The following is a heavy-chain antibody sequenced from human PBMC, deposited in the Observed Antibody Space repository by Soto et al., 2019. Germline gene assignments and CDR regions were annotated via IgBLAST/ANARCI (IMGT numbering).Heavy chain of an antibody. CDR3: ATVGYYFDSSGEIMVDY. Sequence: ASVKVSCKVSGYTLTELSMHWVRQAPGKGLEWMGGFDPEDGETIYAQKFQGRVTMTEDTSTDTAYMELSSLRSEDTAVYYCATVGYYFDSSGEIMVDYWGQGTLVTVSS. CDR2: FDPEDGET. V-gene: IGHV1-24*01. J-gene: IGHJ4*02. CDR1: GYTLTELS. D-gene: IGHD3-22*01.